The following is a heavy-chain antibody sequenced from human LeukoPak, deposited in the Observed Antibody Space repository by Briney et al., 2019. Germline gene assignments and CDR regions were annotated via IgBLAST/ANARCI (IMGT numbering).Heavy chain of an antibody. Sequence: PGGSLRLSCAASGFTFSSYAMHWVRQAPGKGLEWVSGISWSSGSIGYADSVKGRFTISRDNARNSLYLQMNSLRAEDTALYYCAKGGSSGWYGGFDYWGQGTLVTVSS. CDR2: ISWSSGSI. J-gene: IGHJ4*02. CDR1: GFTFSSYA. CDR3: AKGGSSGWYGGFDY. V-gene: IGHV3-9*01. D-gene: IGHD6-19*01.